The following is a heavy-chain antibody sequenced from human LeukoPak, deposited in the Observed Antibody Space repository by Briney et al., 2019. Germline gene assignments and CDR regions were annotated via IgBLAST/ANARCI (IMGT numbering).Heavy chain of an antibody. CDR1: GYSFTSYW. J-gene: IGHJ4*02. Sequence: GESLNISCKGSGYSFTSYWISWVRQMPGKGLEWMGSLDPSDSYTYYSPSFQGHVTISADKSISTAYLQWSSLKASDTAMFYCARHYSGTYSDYWGQGTLVTVSS. CDR2: LDPSDSYT. V-gene: IGHV5-10-1*01. D-gene: IGHD1-26*01. CDR3: ARHYSGTYSDY.